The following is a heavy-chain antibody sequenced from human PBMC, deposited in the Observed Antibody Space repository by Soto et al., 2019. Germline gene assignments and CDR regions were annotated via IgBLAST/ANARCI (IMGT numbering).Heavy chain of an antibody. V-gene: IGHV1-24*01. CDR1: GYTLTELS. CDR3: AGVCGGASNCGMDV. J-gene: IGHJ6*02. D-gene: IGHD2-21*01. Sequence: ASVKVSCKVSGYTLTELSMHWVRQAPGKGLEWMGGFDPEDGETIYAQKFQGRVTMTEDTSTDTAYMELSSLRSEDTAVYYCAGVCGGASNCGMDVWGQGTTVTVSS. CDR2: FDPEDGET.